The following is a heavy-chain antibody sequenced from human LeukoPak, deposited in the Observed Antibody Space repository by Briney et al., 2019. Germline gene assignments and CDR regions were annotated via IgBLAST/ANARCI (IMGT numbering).Heavy chain of an antibody. CDR2: INHSGST. Sequence: SETLSLTCAVYGGSFSGYYWSWIRQPPGKGLEWIGEINHSGSTNYNPSLKSRVTISVDTSKNQFSLKLSSVTAADTAVYYCARACRFSSWSNSWFDPWGQGTLVTVSS. D-gene: IGHD6-13*01. J-gene: IGHJ5*02. CDR3: ARACRFSSWSNSWFDP. CDR1: GGSFSGYY. V-gene: IGHV4-34*01.